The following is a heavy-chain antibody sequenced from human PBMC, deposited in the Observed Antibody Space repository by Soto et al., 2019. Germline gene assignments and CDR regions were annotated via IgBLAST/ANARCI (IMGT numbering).Heavy chain of an antibody. V-gene: IGHV1-8*01. CDR3: ARDQYYYGSGSSLGGTDY. D-gene: IGHD3-10*01. Sequence: ASVEVSCKASGYTFTSYDINWVRQATGQGLEWMGWMNPNSGNTGYAQKFQGRVTMTRNTSISTAYMELSSLRSEDTAAYYCARDQYYYGSGSSLGGTDYWGQGTLVTVSS. J-gene: IGHJ4*02. CDR1: GYTFTSYD. CDR2: MNPNSGNT.